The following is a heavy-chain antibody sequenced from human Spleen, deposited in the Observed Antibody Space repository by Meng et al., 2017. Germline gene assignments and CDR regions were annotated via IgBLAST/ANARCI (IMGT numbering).Heavy chain of an antibody. CDR1: CGSVSSGGLP. V-gene: IGHV4-30-2*06. CDR3: ARGGNWFDP. CDR2: IYLSGST. J-gene: IGHJ5*02. Sequence: QLQLQESGSGLVKPSQTLSLTCAVSCGSVSSGGLPWSWIRQSPGQGLAWIGYIYLSGSTHYSPSLKSRVTISLDRSKNQFSLKLNSVTAADTAVYYCARGGNWFDPWGQGTLVTVSS. D-gene: IGHD3-16*01.